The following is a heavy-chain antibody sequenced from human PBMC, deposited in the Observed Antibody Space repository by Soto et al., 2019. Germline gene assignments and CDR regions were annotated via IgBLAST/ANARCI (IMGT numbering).Heavy chain of an antibody. D-gene: IGHD3-16*01. V-gene: IGHV3-23*01. J-gene: IGHJ4*02. CDR1: GFTFSSYA. Sequence: EVQLLESGGGLVQPGGSLRLSCAASGFTFSSYAMSWVRQAPGKGLEWVSAISGSGGSTYYADSVKGRFTISRDHSKKTLYLQMNSLRAEDTAVYYCEKAGFVRGKGSPLDYWGQGTLVTVSS. CDR2: ISGSGGST. CDR3: EKAGFVRGKGSPLDY.